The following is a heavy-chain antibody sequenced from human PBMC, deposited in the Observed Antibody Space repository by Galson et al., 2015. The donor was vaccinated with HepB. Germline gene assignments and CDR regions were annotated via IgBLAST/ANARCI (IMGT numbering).Heavy chain of an antibody. D-gene: IGHD6-6*01. V-gene: IGHV3-23*01. J-gene: IGHJ4*02. CDR2: ISGRGGST. CDR1: GFTFSSYA. CDR3: ARHKYTTSSGDY. Sequence: SLRLSCAASGFTFSSYAMSWVRQAPGKGLEWVSGISGRGGSTFYADSVKGRFTIIRDTSASTAYMELSSLRSEDTAMYYCARHKYTTSSGDYWGQGTLVTVSS.